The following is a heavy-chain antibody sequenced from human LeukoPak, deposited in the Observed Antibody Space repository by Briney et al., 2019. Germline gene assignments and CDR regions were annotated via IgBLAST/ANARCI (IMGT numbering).Heavy chain of an antibody. Sequence: PSETLSLTCTVSGGSISSGGYSWRWIRQHPGKGLEWIGYIYYSGSTNYNPSLKSRVTITVDTSKNQLSLKLSSVTAADTAVYYCARGSLAPYMTSGTTGYYYYGMDVWGQGTTVTVSS. V-gene: IGHV4-31*03. CDR3: ARGSLAPYMTSGTTGYYYYGMDV. CDR2: IYYSGST. D-gene: IGHD4-17*01. J-gene: IGHJ6*02. CDR1: GGSISSGGYS.